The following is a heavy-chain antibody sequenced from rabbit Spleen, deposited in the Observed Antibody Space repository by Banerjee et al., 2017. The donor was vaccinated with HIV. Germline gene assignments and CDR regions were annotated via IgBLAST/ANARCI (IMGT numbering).Heavy chain of an antibody. J-gene: IGHJ6*01. V-gene: IGHV1S40*01. D-gene: IGHD1-1*01. CDR1: GFDFSSYY. CDR3: ARDDAGDYIPYDF. Sequence: QSLEESGGGLVQPEGSLTLTCKASGFDFSSYYMCWVRQAPGKGLEWIGCIYAGSSGSTYYASWAKGRFTISKTSSTTVTLQMTSLTAADTATYFCARDDAGDYIPYDFWGQGTLVTVS. CDR2: IYAGSSGST.